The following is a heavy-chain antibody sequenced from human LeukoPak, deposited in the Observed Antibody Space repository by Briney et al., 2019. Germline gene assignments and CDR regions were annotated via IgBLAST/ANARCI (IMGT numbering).Heavy chain of an antibody. Sequence: PSETLSLTCTVSGDSISGNSYHWGWIRQSPGKGLEWIGSINYSGATYYNPSLKSRVSISVDTSKNQFSLKVTSVTAADTAVYYCATTFSYTSGGYDYWGQGTLVTVPS. D-gene: IGHD6-19*01. CDR1: GDSISGNSYH. CDR2: INYSGAT. CDR3: ATTFSYTSGGYDY. V-gene: IGHV4-39*01. J-gene: IGHJ4*02.